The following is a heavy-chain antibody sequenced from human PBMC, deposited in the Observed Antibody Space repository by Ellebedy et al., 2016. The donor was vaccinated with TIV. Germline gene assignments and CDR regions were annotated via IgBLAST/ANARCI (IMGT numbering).Heavy chain of an antibody. CDR3: ARAKQWLASDWFDP. J-gene: IGHJ5*02. CDR1: GYTFTSYA. CDR2: INAGNGYT. D-gene: IGHD6-19*01. Sequence: ASVKVSCXASGYTFTSYAMHWMRQAPGQRLEWMGRINAGNGYTKYSQKFQGRVTITRDTSASTAYMELSSLRSEDTAVYYCARAKQWLASDWFDPWGQGTLVTVSS. V-gene: IGHV1-3*01.